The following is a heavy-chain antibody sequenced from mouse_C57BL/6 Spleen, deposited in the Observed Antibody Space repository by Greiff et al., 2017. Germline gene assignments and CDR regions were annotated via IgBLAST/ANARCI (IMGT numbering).Heavy chain of an antibody. CDR3: ARPIYYDYDGYFDY. CDR2: INPNNGGT. V-gene: IGHV1-22*01. J-gene: IGHJ2*01. Sequence: EVQLQQSGPELVKPGASVKMSCKASGYTFTDYNMHWVKQSHGKSLEWIGYINPNNGGTSYNQKFKGKATLTVNKSSSTAYMELRSLTSEDSAVYYCARPIYYDYDGYFDYWGQGTTLTVSS. D-gene: IGHD2-4*01. CDR1: GYTFTDYN.